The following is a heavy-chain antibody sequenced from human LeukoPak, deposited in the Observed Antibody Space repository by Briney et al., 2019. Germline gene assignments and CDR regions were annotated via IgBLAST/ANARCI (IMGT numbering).Heavy chain of an antibody. J-gene: IGHJ3*02. CDR1: GGSIRSYY. Sequence: PSETLSLTCTVSGGSIRSYYWSWIRQPAGKGLEWIGRIYTSGSTNYNPSLKSRVSMSVDTSKNQFSLKVSSVTAADTAVYYCAREVGSSWYLVGAFDIWGQGTTVTVSS. CDR2: IYTSGST. CDR3: AREVGSSWYLVGAFDI. D-gene: IGHD6-13*01. V-gene: IGHV4-4*07.